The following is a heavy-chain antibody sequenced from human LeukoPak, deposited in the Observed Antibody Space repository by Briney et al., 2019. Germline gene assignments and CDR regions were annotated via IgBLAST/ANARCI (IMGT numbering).Heavy chain of an antibody. J-gene: IGHJ4*02. CDR2: ISSSSNTI. V-gene: IGHV3-48*01. Sequence: GGSLRLCCAASGFTFSSYSMNWVRQAPGKGLEWVSYISSSSNTIYYADSVKGRFTISRDNAKNSLYLQMNSLRAEDTAVYYCGRGNSGSPETPDYWGQGTLVTVSS. CDR3: GRGNSGSPETPDY. CDR1: GFTFSSYS. D-gene: IGHD1-26*01.